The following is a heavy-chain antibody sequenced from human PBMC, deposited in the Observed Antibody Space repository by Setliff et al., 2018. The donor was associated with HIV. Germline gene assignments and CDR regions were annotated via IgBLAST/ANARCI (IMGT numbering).Heavy chain of an antibody. CDR3: AREDKGYYGSGLG. V-gene: IGHV1-46*01. J-gene: IGHJ4*02. CDR2: INPSGNIT. Sequence: RASVKVSCKASGYTFTNYYIHWVRQAPGQGLEWMGIINPSGNITNYAQKLQGRVTMTKDTSTSTVYMEVRSLRSEDTAVYYCAREDKGYYGSGLGWAQGTLVTVS. D-gene: IGHD3-10*01. CDR1: GYTFTNYY.